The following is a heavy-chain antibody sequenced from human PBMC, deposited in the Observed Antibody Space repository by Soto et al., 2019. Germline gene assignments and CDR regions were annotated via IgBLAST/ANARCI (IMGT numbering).Heavy chain of an antibody. CDR1: GFTFNSYA. CDR2: ICCSGGST. D-gene: IGHD3-3*01. CDR3: AKDSAQYFNFWSGNSLNGFDS. Sequence: GGSLRLSCAASGFTFNSYAMSWVRQAPGKGLEWVSTICCSGGSTYYADSVKGRFTISRDNSINTLYLQMNSLRDEDTAVYYCAKDSAQYFNFWSGNSLNGFDSWGQGTPVTVSS. J-gene: IGHJ5*01. V-gene: IGHV3-23*01.